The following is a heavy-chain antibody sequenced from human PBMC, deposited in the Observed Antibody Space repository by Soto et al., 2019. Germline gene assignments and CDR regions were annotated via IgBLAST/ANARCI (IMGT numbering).Heavy chain of an antibody. CDR1: GYTLTELS. CDR2: FDPEDGET. CDR3: ATGLGTRIAVGGTDY. Sequence: ASVKVSCKVSGYTLTELSMHWVRQAPGKGLEWMGGFDPEDGETIYAQKFQGRVTMTEDTSTDTAYMELSSLRSEDTAVYYCATGLGTRIAVGGTDYWGQGTLVTVSS. V-gene: IGHV1-24*01. D-gene: IGHD6-19*01. J-gene: IGHJ4*02.